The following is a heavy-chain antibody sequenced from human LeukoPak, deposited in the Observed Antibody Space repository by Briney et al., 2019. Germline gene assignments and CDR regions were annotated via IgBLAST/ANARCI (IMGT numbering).Heavy chain of an antibody. CDR3: VRTGEVTMVCDS. V-gene: IGHV4-38-2*02. J-gene: IGHJ4*02. Sequence: SETLSLTCTVSGYSISSGYYWGWIRQPPGKGLEWIGSTYHSGSTYYNPSLKSRVTISVDTSKNQFSLKLSSVTAADTAVYYCVRTGEVTMVCDSRGQGNLVTVSS. D-gene: IGHD4/OR15-4a*01. CDR1: GYSISSGYY. CDR2: TYHSGST.